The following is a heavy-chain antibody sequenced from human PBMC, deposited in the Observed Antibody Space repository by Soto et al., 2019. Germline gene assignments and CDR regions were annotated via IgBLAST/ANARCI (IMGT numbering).Heavy chain of an antibody. Sequence: GGSLRLSCAAAGFTISIYSMNCVRQAPGKGLEWISYISSTSSTIYYADSVKGRFTISRDNAKNSLYLQMNSLRAEDTAVYYCATYYGSGSYFPDHYYYGMDVWGQGTTVTVSS. J-gene: IGHJ6*02. CDR1: GFTISIYS. CDR3: ATYYGSGSYFPDHYYYGMDV. D-gene: IGHD3-10*01. CDR2: ISSTSSTI. V-gene: IGHV3-48*01.